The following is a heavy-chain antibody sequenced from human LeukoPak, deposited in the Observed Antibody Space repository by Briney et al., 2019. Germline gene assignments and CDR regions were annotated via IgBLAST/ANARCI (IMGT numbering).Heavy chain of an antibody. D-gene: IGHD4-17*01. J-gene: IGHJ3*02. CDR1: GYTFTSYG. CDR2: ISAYNGNT. V-gene: IGHV1-18*01. Sequence: ASVKVSCTASGYTFTSYGISWVRQAPGQGLEWMGWISAYNGNTNYAQKLQGRVTMTTDTSTSTAYMELRSLRSDDTAVYYCARDYGDYVLTVYDAFDIWGQGTMVTVSS. CDR3: ARDYGDYVLTVYDAFDI.